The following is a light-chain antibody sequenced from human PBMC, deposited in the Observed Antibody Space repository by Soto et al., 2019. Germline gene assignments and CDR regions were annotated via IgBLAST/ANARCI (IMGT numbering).Light chain of an antibody. CDR2: AAS. CDR1: QSIRSY. Sequence: DIQLTQSPSSLSASVGDRVTITCRASQSIRSYLNWYQQKPGKAPKLLINAASSLQTGVSSRFSGSGSGTDFTLTISNLQPEDFATYYCQQTSSTPTLGGGTKVDIK. J-gene: IGKJ4*01. CDR3: QQTSSTPT. V-gene: IGKV1-39*01.